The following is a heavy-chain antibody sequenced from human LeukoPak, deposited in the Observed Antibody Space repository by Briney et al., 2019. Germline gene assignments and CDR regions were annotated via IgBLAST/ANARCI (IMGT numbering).Heavy chain of an antibody. CDR3: ARAANYRGDAFDI. V-gene: IGHV5-51*01. Sequence: GESLQISCKGSGYSFTSYWIGWVRQMPGKGLEWMGIIYPGDSDTRYSPSFQGQVTISADKSISTAYLQWSSLKASDTAMYYCARAANYRGDAFDIWGQGTMVTVSS. CDR1: GYSFTSYW. D-gene: IGHD1-7*01. CDR2: IYPGDSDT. J-gene: IGHJ3*02.